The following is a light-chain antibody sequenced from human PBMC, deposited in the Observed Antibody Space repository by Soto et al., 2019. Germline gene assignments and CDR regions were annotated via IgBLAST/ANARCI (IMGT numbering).Light chain of an antibody. CDR1: QDISNF. V-gene: IGKV1-16*01. CDR2: AAS. CDR3: QQYNSFSPT. J-gene: IGKJ5*01. Sequence: DIQMTQSPSSMSASVCDRVTITFRESQDISNFLAWFQQKXGKAPKXXIYAASSLQSGVQSRFSGSGAGTECTRTISSLQPDDVATDYCQQYNSFSPTFGQGTRLEIK.